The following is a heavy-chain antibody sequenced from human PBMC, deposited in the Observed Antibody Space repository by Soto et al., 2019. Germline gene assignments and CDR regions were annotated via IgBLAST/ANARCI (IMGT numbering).Heavy chain of an antibody. CDR2: IYFSEST. V-gene: IGHV4-30-4*01. Sequence: SETLSLTCNVSGASISSGDYYWSWIRQPPGKGLEWIGYIYFSESTSYNPSLKSRVTISGDKSKNQFSLRVTSVTAADTAVYYCARGPPHVWGQGTLVTVSS. D-gene: IGHD3-16*01. J-gene: IGHJ4*02. CDR3: ARGPPHV. CDR1: GASISSGDYY.